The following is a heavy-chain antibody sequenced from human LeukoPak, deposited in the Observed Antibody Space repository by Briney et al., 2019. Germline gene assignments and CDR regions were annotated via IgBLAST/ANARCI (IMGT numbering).Heavy chain of an antibody. J-gene: IGHJ5*02. Sequence: ASVKVSFKASGYTFTVYYMHWVRQAPGQGLEWMGWINPNSGGTNYAQKFQGRVTITRDTSISTAYMELSRLRSDDTAVYYCSRDRGGYHPPREPWGQGTLVTVFS. CDR1: GYTFTVYY. V-gene: IGHV1-2*02. D-gene: IGHD5-12*01. CDR3: SRDRGGYHPPREP. CDR2: INPNSGGT.